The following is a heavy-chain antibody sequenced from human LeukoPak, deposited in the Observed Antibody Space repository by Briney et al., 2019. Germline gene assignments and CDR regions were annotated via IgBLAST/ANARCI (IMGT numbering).Heavy chain of an antibody. CDR3: ARGRSDYYDSSGYYYVRFDP. J-gene: IGHJ5*02. Sequence: SETLSLTCTVSGGSISSGGYYWSWIRQPPGKGLEWIGYIYHSGSTYYNPSLKSRVTISVDRSKNQFSLKLSSVTAADTAVYYCARGRSDYYDSSGYYYVRFDPWGLGTLVTVSS. D-gene: IGHD3-22*01. CDR2: IYHSGST. CDR1: GGSISSGGYY. V-gene: IGHV4-30-2*01.